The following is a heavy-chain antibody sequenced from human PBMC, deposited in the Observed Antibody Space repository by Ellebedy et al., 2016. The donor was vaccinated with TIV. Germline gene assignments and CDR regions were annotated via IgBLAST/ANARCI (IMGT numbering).Heavy chain of an antibody. CDR1: GFTFSDYW. CDR2: IKQDESEK. J-gene: IGHJ6*02. CDR3: ARAGPYGSGSYGYGMDV. V-gene: IGHV3-7*03. Sequence: GESLKISCAASGFTFSDYWMSWVRQAPGKGLEWVANIKQDESEKSYVDSVKGRFTMSRDNAQNSLYLQMNSLRAEETALYYCARAGPYGSGSYGYGMDVWGQGTTVTVSS. D-gene: IGHD3-10*01.